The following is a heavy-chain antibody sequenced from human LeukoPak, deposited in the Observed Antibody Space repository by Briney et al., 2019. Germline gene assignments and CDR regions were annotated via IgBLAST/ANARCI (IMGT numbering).Heavy chain of an antibody. D-gene: IGHD2-15*01. CDR2: IYYSGST. J-gene: IGHJ3*02. V-gene: IGHV4-39*07. CDR3: ARRFCSGGSCYSDRGAFDI. Sequence: SETLSLTCTVSGGSISSSSDYWGWIRQPPGKGLEWIGSIYYSGSTYYNPSLQTRVTISVDTSKNQFSLKLSSVTAADTALYYCARRFCSGGSCYSDRGAFDIWGQGTVVTVSS. CDR1: GGSISSSSDY.